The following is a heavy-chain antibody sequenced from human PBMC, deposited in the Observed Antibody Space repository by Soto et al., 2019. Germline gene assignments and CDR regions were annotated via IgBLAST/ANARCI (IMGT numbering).Heavy chain of an antibody. CDR1: GFTFSSYW. J-gene: IGHJ5*02. Sequence: GGSLRLSCAASGFTFSSYWMSWVRQAPGKGLEWVANIKQDGSEKYYVDSVKGRFTISRDNAKNSLYLQMNSLRAEDTAVYYCARDNSSNYMAYNWFDPWGQGTLVTVSS. CDR3: ARDNSSNYMAYNWFDP. V-gene: IGHV3-7*01. D-gene: IGHD4-4*01. CDR2: IKQDGSEK.